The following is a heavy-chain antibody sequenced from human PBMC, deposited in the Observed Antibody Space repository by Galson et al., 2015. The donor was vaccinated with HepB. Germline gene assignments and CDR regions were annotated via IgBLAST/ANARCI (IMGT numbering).Heavy chain of an antibody. J-gene: IGHJ4*02. CDR3: TRLFMPYVDY. CDR1: GFTFSSYS. V-gene: IGHV3-48*01. Sequence: SLRLSCAASGFTFSSYSLNWVRQAPGKGLEWISYISSSSITIHYADSVKGRFTISRDNTGGSLYLQMNNLRAEDTAVYYCTRLFMPYVDYWGQGTLVTISS. D-gene: IGHD2-8*01. CDR2: ISSSSITI.